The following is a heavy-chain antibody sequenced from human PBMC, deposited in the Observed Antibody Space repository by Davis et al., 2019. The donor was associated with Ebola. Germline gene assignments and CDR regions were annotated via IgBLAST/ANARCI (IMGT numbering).Heavy chain of an antibody. CDR1: GGSISSYY. CDR3: ARVGAIKGVDY. D-gene: IGHD3-10*01. CDR2: IYYSGST. J-gene: IGHJ4*02. Sequence: MPSATLSLTCTVSGGSISSYYWSWIRQPPGKGLEWIGYIYYSGSTYYNPSLKSRVTISVDTSKNQFSLKLSSVTAADTAVYYCARVGAIKGVDYWGQGTLVTVSS. V-gene: IGHV4-59*08.